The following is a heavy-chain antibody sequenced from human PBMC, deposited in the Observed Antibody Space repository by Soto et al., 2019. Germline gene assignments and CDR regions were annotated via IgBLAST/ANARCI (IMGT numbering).Heavy chain of an antibody. V-gene: IGHV1-18*01. CDR3: ASHHVPPRLENWFDT. D-gene: IGHD3-16*01. J-gene: IGHJ5*01. CDR1: GYTFFTYD. Sequence: QVHLVQSGVEVKTPGASVKVSCQASGYTFFTYDISWVRQAPGQGLEWMGWISTYSGDTKYAQKFQCRVTMTTDTSTSTAYLELRRLISDAPAVYDCASHHVPPRLENWFDTWGHGTLVPGSS. CDR2: ISTYSGDT.